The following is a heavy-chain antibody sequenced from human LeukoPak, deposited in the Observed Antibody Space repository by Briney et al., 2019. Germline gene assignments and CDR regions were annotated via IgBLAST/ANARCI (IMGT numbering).Heavy chain of an antibody. CDR2: IYYSGST. V-gene: IGHV4-61*05. D-gene: IGHD6-19*01. CDR3: ASFSWLGDY. CDR1: GDSISSGNY. J-gene: IGHJ4*02. Sequence: SETLSLTCTVSGDSISSGNYWGWIRQPPGKGLEWIGYIYYSGSTNYNPSLKSRVTISVDTSKNQFSLKLSSVTAADTAVYYCASFSWLGDYWGQGTLVTVSS.